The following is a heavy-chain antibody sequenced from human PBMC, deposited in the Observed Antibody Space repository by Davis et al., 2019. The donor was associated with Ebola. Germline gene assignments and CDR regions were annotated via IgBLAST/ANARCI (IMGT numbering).Heavy chain of an antibody. Sequence: AASVQVSCKASGYTFTSYYMHWVRQAPGQGLEWMGIINPSGGSTSYAQKFQGRVTMTTDTSTSTAYMELRSLRSDDTAVYYCAKDPTRRYFDWLLSQRPLYYYYYGMDVWGQGTTVTVSS. V-gene: IGHV1-46*01. J-gene: IGHJ6*02. CDR3: AKDPTRRYFDWLLSQRPLYYYYYGMDV. CDR1: GYTFTSYY. CDR2: INPSGGST. D-gene: IGHD3-9*01.